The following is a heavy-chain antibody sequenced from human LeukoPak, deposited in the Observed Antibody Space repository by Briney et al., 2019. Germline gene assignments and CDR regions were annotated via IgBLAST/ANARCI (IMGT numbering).Heavy chain of an antibody. CDR3: ARREVLDMQTFDY. Sequence: PSETLSLTCAVSGASISNNDFCWGWLRQPPGKGPEWIGTIYYSGTAFYNPSLRSRVTVSLDTSRNQFSLKLSSVTAADTAVYYCARREVLDMQTFDYWGQGTLVTVSS. CDR1: GASISNNDFC. V-gene: IGHV4-39*01. CDR2: IYYSGTA. J-gene: IGHJ4*02.